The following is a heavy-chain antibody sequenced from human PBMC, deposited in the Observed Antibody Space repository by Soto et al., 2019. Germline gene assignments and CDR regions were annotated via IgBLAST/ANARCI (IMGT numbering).Heavy chain of an antibody. J-gene: IGHJ3*02. V-gene: IGHV5-51*01. Sequence: GESLKISCKGSGYSFSNHWIGWVRQMPGKGLEWMGIIYPGDSDTRYSPSFQGQVTISADKSISTAYLQWSSLRASDTAMYYCAVGGDWFFFDMWAQGTLVTVSS. D-gene: IGHD2-21*02. CDR3: AVGGDWFFFDM. CDR1: GYSFSNHW. CDR2: IYPGDSDT.